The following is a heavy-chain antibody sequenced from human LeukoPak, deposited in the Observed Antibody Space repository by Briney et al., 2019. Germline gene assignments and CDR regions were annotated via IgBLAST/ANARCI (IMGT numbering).Heavy chain of an antibody. Sequence: PSETLSLTCTASGGSISPYYWTWIRQPPGKGLEWIGYVPYSGSTNYNPSLKSRLTISLDTSKNHFSLKLSSVTAADTAVYYCARDVRYSTNYYYMDVWGKGITVTVSS. CDR3: ARDVRYSTNYYYMDV. CDR1: GGSISPYY. V-gene: IGHV4-59*01. CDR2: VPYSGST. D-gene: IGHD2/OR15-2a*01. J-gene: IGHJ6*03.